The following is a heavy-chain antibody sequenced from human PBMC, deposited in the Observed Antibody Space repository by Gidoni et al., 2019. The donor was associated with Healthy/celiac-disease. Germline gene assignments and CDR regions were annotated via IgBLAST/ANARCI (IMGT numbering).Heavy chain of an antibody. CDR2: IYYSGST. CDR3: ARERSGSYSD. J-gene: IGHJ4*02. D-gene: IGHD1-26*01. Sequence: QVQLQESGPGLVKPSETLSLTCTVSGGSISSYYWSWIRQPPGKGLEWIGYIYYSGSTNYNPSLKSRVTISVDTSKNQFSLKLRSVTAADTAVYYCARERSGSYSDWGQGTLVTVSS. V-gene: IGHV4-59*01. CDR1: GGSISSYY.